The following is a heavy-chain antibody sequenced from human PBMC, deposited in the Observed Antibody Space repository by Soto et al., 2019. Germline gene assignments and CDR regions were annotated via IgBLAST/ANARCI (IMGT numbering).Heavy chain of an antibody. Sequence: QLVESGGGLVKPGGSLRLSCVASGFPFSSFSLNWIRQAPGKGLEWVSSIGRVSTYIYYADSVRGRFTVSRDNAKNSVYLQMNGLTAEDSGSYYCARVTAGSGIYQIALWGQGTLFTVSS. V-gene: IGHV3-21*02. J-gene: IGHJ4*02. CDR1: GFPFSSFS. CDR2: IGRVSTYI. D-gene: IGHD3-10*01. CDR3: ARVTAGSGIYQIAL.